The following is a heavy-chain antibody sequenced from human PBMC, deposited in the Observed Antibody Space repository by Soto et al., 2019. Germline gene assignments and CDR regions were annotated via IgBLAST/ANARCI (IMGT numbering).Heavy chain of an antibody. V-gene: IGHV4-31*03. D-gene: IGHD2-21*01. CDR2: IYYSGST. CDR3: AASCVACGGFNYYGMDV. J-gene: IGHJ6*02. Sequence: SEALSLTCTVSGDSTSSSGYYWSWIRQHPGKGLEWIGYIYYSGSTYYNPSLKSRVTISVDTSKNQFSLKLSSVTAADTAVYYCAASCVACGGFNYYGMDVWGQGTTVTVSS. CDR1: GDSTSSSGYY.